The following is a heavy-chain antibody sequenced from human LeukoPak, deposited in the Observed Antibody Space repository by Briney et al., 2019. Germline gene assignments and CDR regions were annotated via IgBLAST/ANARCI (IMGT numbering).Heavy chain of an antibody. CDR3: ARDRPTADNAFDI. V-gene: IGHV3-11*01. CDR1: GFTFSDYY. CDR2: ISSSGSTI. J-gene: IGHJ3*02. Sequence: GGSLRLSCAASGFTFSDYYMSWIRQAPGKGLEWVSYISSSGSTIYYADSVKGRFTIPRDNAKNSLYLQMNSLRAEDTAVYYCARDRPTADNAFDIWGQGTMVTVSS. D-gene: IGHD4-17*01.